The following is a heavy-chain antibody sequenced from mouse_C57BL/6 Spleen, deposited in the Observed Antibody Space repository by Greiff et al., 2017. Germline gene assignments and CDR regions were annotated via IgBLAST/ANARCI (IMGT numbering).Heavy chain of an antibody. D-gene: IGHD1-1*01. V-gene: IGHV1-69*01. J-gene: IGHJ2*01. CDR3: ARSDYYGSSPHFDY. CDR1: GYTFTSYW. Sequence: VQLQQPGAELVMPGASVTLSCKASGYTFTSYWMHWVKQRPGQGLAWIGEIDPSDSYTNYNQKFKGKSTLTVDPSSSTSYMQLSSLTSEDSAVYYCARSDYYGSSPHFDYWGQGTTLTVSS. CDR2: IDPSDSYT.